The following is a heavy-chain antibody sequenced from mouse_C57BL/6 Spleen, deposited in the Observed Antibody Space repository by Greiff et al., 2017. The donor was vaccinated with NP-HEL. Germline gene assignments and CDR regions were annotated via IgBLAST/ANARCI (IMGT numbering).Heavy chain of an antibody. J-gene: IGHJ1*03. CDR1: GYTFTDYY. CDR2: IFPGSGST. CDR3: ARQGGTSYYGSSYWYFDV. D-gene: IGHD1-1*01. V-gene: IGHV1-75*01. Sequence: QVQLQQSGPELVKPGASVKISCKASGYTFTDYYINWVKQRPGQGLEWIGWIFPGSGSTYYNEKFKGKATLTVDKSSSTAYMLLSSLSSEDSAVYFCARQGGTSYYGSSYWYFDVWGTGTTVTVSS.